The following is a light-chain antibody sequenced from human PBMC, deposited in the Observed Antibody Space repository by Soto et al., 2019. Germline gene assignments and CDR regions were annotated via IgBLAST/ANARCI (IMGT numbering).Light chain of an antibody. Sequence: EIVMMQSPATLSVSPGERATLSCRASQSISTNLAWYQQKPGQAPRLLIYHTSTRATGIPARFSGSGSGTEFTLTISGLQSEDLAVYYCQQYSDWPQTFGQGTKVAIK. CDR1: QSISTN. V-gene: IGKV3-15*01. J-gene: IGKJ1*01. CDR3: QQYSDWPQT. CDR2: HTS.